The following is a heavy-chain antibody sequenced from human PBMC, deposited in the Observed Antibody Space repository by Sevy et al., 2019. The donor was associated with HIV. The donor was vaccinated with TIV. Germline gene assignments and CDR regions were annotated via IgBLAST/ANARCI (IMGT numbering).Heavy chain of an antibody. CDR1: GFTFSSYA. J-gene: IGHJ1*01. CDR3: ARDHPGYYDSSGYYWHEYFQH. D-gene: IGHD3-22*01. V-gene: IGHV3-30-3*01. CDR2: ISYDGSNK. Sequence: GGSLRLSCAASGFTFSSYAMHWVRQAPGNGLEWVAVISYDGSNKYYAASVKGRLTISRDNSKKTLYLQMNSLRAEDTAAYYCARDHPGYYDSSGYYWHEYFQHWGQGTLVTVSS.